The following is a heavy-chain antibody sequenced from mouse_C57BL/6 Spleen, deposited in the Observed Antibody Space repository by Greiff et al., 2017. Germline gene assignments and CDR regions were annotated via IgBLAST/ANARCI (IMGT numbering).Heavy chain of an antibody. J-gene: IGHJ2*01. D-gene: IGHD1-1*01. V-gene: IGHV1-76*01. CDR2: IYPGSGNT. CDR1: GYTFTDYY. Sequence: VQRVESGAELVRPGASVKLSCKASGYTFTDYYINWVKQRPGQGLEWIARIYPGSGNTYYNEKFKGKATLTAEKSSSTAYMQLSSLTSEDSAVYFCAREAYGSTPFDYWGQGTTLTVSS. CDR3: AREAYGSTPFDY.